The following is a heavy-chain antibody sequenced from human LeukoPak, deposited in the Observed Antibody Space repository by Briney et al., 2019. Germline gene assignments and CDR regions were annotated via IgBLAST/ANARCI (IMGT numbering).Heavy chain of an antibody. CDR2: IYTSGST. CDR3: ARVSLVRGAPDYYFDY. J-gene: IGHJ4*02. CDR1: GDSISNYY. Sequence: SETLSLTCTVSGDSISNYYWSWIRQPAGMGLEWIGRIYTSGSTNYNPSLKSRVTMSVDTSKNQFSLKLSSVTAADTAVYYCARVSLVRGAPDYYFDYWGQGTLVTVSS. D-gene: IGHD3-10*01. V-gene: IGHV4-4*07.